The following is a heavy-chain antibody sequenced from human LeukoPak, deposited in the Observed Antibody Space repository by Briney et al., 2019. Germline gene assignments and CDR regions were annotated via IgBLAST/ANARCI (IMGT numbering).Heavy chain of an antibody. CDR2: IYYSGST. CDR3: ARLDYYDSSGHNWFDP. J-gene: IGHJ5*02. V-gene: IGHV4-59*12. CDR1: GGSISSYY. Sequence: SETLSLTCTVSGGSISSYYWSRIRQPPGKGLEWIGYIYYSGSTNCNPSLKSRVTISVDTSKNQFSLKLSSVTAADTAVYYCARLDYYDSSGHNWFDPWGQGTLVTVSS. D-gene: IGHD3-22*01.